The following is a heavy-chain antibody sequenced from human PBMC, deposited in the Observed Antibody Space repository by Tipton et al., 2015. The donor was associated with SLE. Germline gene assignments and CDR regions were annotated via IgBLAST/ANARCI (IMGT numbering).Heavy chain of an antibody. J-gene: IGHJ3*02. Sequence: QLVQSGAEVEKPGESLKISCKGSGYSFTSYWIGWVRQMPGKGLEWMGIIYPGDSDTKYSPSFQGQVTISADKSISTAYLQWRSLKASDTAMYYCAGLSRVAVADNAFDIWGQGTMVTVSS. CDR2: IYPGDSDT. CDR1: GYSFTSYW. D-gene: IGHD6-19*01. V-gene: IGHV5-51*03. CDR3: AGLSRVAVADNAFDI.